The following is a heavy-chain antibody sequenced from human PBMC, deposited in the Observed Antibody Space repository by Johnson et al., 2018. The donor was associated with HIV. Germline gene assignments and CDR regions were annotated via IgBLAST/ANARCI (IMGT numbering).Heavy chain of an antibody. CDR2: MSSSGSTI. Sequence: QVQLVESGGGLVKPGGSLRLSCVASGFSFSDYYMSWIRQAPGKGLEWISFMSSSGSTIYHAESVKGRFTISRDNAKNSLYLQMNSLRAEDTAVYYCARASHSSGWYGRLGDAFDIWGQGTMVTVSS. D-gene: IGHD6-19*01. CDR3: ARASHSSGWYGRLGDAFDI. V-gene: IGHV3-11*04. CDR1: GFSFSDYY. J-gene: IGHJ3*02.